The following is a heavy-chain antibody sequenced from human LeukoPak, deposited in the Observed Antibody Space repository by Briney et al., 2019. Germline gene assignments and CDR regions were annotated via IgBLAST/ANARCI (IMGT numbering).Heavy chain of an antibody. D-gene: IGHD3-10*01. J-gene: IGHJ5*02. CDR3: ARLMEWFGEPSLDHNWFDP. V-gene: IGHV4-39*01. CDR2: IYYSGSP. CDR1: GGSISSSSYS. Sequence: SETLSLTCTVSGGSISSSSYSWGWIRQPPGKGLEWIGSIYYSGSPYYNPSLKSRVTISVDTSKKQFSLKLSSVTAADTAVYYCARLMEWFGEPSLDHNWFDPWGQGTLVTVSS.